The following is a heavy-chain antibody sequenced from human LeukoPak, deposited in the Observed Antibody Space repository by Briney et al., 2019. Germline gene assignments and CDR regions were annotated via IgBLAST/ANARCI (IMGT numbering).Heavy chain of an antibody. CDR1: GVTFTSYC. D-gene: IGHD3-10*01. CDR3: ARDMAD. J-gene: IGHJ4*02. Sequence: GGSLKLSCAASGVTFTSYCMHRVRQAPGKGLEWLAVIWYNGSNKYYADSVKGRFTISRDNSKNTLYLQMNSLRAEDRAVYYCARDMADWGQGTLVTVSS. V-gene: IGHV3-33*01. CDR2: IWYNGSNK.